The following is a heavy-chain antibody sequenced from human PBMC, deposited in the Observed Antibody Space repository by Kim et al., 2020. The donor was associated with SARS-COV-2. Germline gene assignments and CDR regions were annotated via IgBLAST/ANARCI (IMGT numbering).Heavy chain of an antibody. CDR2: IYYSGST. D-gene: IGHD3-3*01. CDR3: ARTLTRWQLFDY. J-gene: IGHJ4*02. V-gene: IGHV4-59*13. CDR1: GGSISSYY. Sequence: SETLSLTCTVSGGSISSYYWSWIRQPPGKGLEWIGYIYYSGSTNYNPSLKSRVTISVDTSKNQFSLKLSSVTAADTAVYYCARTLTRWQLFDYWGQGTLVTVSS.